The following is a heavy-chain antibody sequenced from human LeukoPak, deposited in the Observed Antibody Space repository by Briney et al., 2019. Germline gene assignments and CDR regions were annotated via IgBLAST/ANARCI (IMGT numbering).Heavy chain of an antibody. V-gene: IGHV1-69*05. J-gene: IGHJ4*02. D-gene: IGHD6-6*01. CDR1: GGTFSSYA. Sequence: ASVKVSCKASGGTFSSYAISWVRRAPGQGLEWMGGIIPIFGTANYAQKFQGRVTITTDESTSTAYMELSSLRSEDTAVYYCARDRVDYEYSSSSYFDYWGQGTLVTVSS. CDR2: IIPIFGTA. CDR3: ARDRVDYEYSSSSYFDY.